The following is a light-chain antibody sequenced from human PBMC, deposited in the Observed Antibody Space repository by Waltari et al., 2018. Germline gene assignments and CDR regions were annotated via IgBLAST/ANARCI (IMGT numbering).Light chain of an antibody. CDR3: QQYNSAPIT. CDR1: QGISNS. CDR2: TAS. J-gene: IGKJ5*01. Sequence: DIQMTQSPSSLSTSEGDRVTINCRASQGISNSLAWYQQKPGKIPKLLIYTASALQSGVPSRFSGSVSGTDFTLTISSLQPEDVATYYCQQYNSAPITFGPGTRLEIE. V-gene: IGKV1-27*01.